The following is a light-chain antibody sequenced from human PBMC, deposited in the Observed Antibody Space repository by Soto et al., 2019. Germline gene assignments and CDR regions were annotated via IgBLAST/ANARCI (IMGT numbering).Light chain of an antibody. Sequence: SYELTQSPSVSVAPGETARITCGGNNIGSKSVHWYQQKPGQAPVLVIYYDSDRPSGIPERFSGSNSGNTATLTISRVEAGDEADYYCQVWDSSSDHVVFGGGTKLTVL. V-gene: IGLV3-21*04. CDR2: YDS. J-gene: IGLJ2*01. CDR1: NIGSKS. CDR3: QVWDSSSDHVV.